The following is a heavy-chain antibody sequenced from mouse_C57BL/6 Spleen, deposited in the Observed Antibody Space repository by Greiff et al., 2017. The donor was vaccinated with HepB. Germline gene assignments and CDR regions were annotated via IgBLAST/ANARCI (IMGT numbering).Heavy chain of an antibody. Sequence: QVHVKQSGPELVKPGASVKLSCKASGYTFTSYDINWVKQRPGQGLEWIGWIYPRDGSTKYNEKFKGKATLTVDTSSSTAYMELHSLTSEDSAVYFCAYDYDWYFDVWGTGTTVTVSS. CDR3: AYDYDWYFDV. V-gene: IGHV1-85*01. CDR2: IYPRDGST. CDR1: GYTFTSYD. J-gene: IGHJ1*03. D-gene: IGHD2-4*01.